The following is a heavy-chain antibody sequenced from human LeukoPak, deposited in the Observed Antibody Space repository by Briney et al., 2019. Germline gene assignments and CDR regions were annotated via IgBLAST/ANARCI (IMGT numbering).Heavy chain of an antibody. CDR3: ARGGNYYGSGNYYYYYYYMDV. D-gene: IGHD3-10*01. CDR2: INPSGGST. J-gene: IGHJ6*03. CDR1: GYTFTSYY. V-gene: IGHV1-46*01. Sequence: VSSVKVSCKASGYTFTSYYMHWVRQAPGQGLEWMGIINPSGGSTSYAQKFQGRVTMTRDTSTSTVYMELSSLRSEDTAVYYCARGGNYYGSGNYYYYYYYMDVWGKGTTVTVSS.